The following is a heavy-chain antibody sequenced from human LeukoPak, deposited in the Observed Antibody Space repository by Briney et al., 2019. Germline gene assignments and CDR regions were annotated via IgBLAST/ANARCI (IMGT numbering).Heavy chain of an antibody. V-gene: IGHV3-30-3*01. CDR2: ISYDGSNK. CDR1: GFTFSSYA. D-gene: IGHD5/OR15-5a*01. Sequence: GRSLRLSCAASGFTFSSYAMHWVRQAPGKGLEGVAVISYDGSNKYYADSVKGRFTISRDNSKNTLYLQMNSLRAEDTAVYYCARNLYDYYYYGMDVWGQGTTVTVSS. CDR3: ARNLYDYYYYGMDV. J-gene: IGHJ6*02.